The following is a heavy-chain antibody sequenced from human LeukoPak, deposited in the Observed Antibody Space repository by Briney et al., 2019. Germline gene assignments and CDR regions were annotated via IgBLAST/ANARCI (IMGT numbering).Heavy chain of an antibody. CDR3: ARDNRRYYYDSSGYYYYFDY. D-gene: IGHD3-22*01. J-gene: IGHJ4*02. V-gene: IGHV4-31*03. CDR2: IYYSGST. CDR1: GGSISSGGYY. Sequence: SETLSLTCTVSGGSISSGGYYWSWIRQHPGKGLGWIGYIYYSGSTYYNPSLKSRVTISVDTSKNQFSLKLSSVTAADTAVYYCARDNRRYYYDSSGYYYYFDYWGQGTLVTVSS.